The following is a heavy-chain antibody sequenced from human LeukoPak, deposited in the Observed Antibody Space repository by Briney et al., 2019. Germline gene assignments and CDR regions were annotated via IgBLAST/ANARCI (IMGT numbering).Heavy chain of an antibody. J-gene: IGHJ6*02. D-gene: IGHD6-19*01. V-gene: IGHV4-59*01. CDR3: ARTGYSSDYYGMDV. CDR1: GGSISGSY. CDR2: VYYRGNT. Sequence: SETLSLTCTVSGGSISGSYWSWIRQPPGKGLEWIGYVYYRGNTNYNPSLKSRVTISVDMSKNQFSLKLRSVTAADSAVYYCARTGYSSDYYGMDVWGQGTTVTVS.